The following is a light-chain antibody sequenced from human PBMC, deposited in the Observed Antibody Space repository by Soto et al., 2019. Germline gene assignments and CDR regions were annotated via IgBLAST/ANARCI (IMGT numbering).Light chain of an antibody. J-gene: IGKJ5*01. CDR3: QQYHSDPIT. CDR1: QSVLSNSNNKNN. CDR2: WAS. V-gene: IGKV4-1*01. Sequence: DFVMTQSPDSLAVSLGERATINCKASQSVLSNSNNKNNLAWFQQKSGQPPKLLIYWASARQSGVPDRFSGSGSATDFTLTISSLQAEDVAVYYCQQYHSDPITFGQGTRLEIK.